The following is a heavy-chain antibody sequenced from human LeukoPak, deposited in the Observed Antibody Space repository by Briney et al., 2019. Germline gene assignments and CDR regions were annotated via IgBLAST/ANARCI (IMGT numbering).Heavy chain of an antibody. D-gene: IGHD3-22*01. CDR2: ISGSGSST. Sequence: GRSLRLSCAASGFSFSTYAMSWVRQAPGKGLEWVSGISGSGSSTYYADSVRGRFTISRDNSKNTLYLQMNGLRADDTAVYYCAKDRDHSGYDPEGFDYWGQGTLVTVSS. J-gene: IGHJ4*02. CDR1: GFSFSTYA. V-gene: IGHV3-23*01. CDR3: AKDRDHSGYDPEGFDY.